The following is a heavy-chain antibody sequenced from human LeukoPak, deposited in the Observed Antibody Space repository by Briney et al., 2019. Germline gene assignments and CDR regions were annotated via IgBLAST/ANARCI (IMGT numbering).Heavy chain of an antibody. Sequence: GESLKISCAASGFTFSDYAMSWVRQAPGKGLEWVSTISNSGGSTHYADSLKGRFTISRDNSKSTLYLQMNSLRAEDTAIYYCTKDVGVILFDYWGQGTLVTVSS. CDR1: GFTFSDYA. J-gene: IGHJ4*02. CDR2: ISNSGGST. V-gene: IGHV3-23*01. CDR3: TKDVGVILFDY. D-gene: IGHD3-16*01.